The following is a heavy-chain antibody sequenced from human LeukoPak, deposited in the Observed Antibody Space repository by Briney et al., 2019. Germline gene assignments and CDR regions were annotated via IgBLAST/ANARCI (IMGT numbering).Heavy chain of an antibody. Sequence: GGSLRLSCAASGFTFSSYGMHWVRQAPGKGLEWVTFIRYDGTNKYYADSVKGRFAISRDNSKNTLYLQMNSLRAEDTAVYSCAKHADDYYASGNCSAYSGQAPLVTVSS. CDR2: IRYDGTNK. CDR1: GFTFSSYG. J-gene: IGHJ4*02. CDR3: AKHADDYYASGNCSAY. V-gene: IGHV3-30*02. D-gene: IGHD3-10*01.